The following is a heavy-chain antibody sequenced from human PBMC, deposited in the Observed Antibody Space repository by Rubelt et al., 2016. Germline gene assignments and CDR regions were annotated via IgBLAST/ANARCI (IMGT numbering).Heavy chain of an antibody. D-gene: IGHD5-18*01. J-gene: IGHJ3*02. CDR3: ARDNVPDTAMVTVDAFDI. CDR1: GGSFSGYY. CDR2: ITHRGST. Sequence: QVQLQQWGAGLLKPSETLSLTCAVYGGSFSGYYWSCIRQPPGKGLQWIGDITHRGSTYYNPSLKMRVTISVDTSKNQFSLKLSSVTAADTAVYYCARDNVPDTAMVTVDAFDIWGQGTMVTVSS. V-gene: IGHV4-34*01.